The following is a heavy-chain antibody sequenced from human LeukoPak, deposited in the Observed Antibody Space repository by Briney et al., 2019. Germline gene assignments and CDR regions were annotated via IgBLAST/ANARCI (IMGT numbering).Heavy chain of an antibody. Sequence: GGSLRLSCVASGFTFSNYWMHWVRQPPGKGLVWVSRIYVDGRTTNYADSVKGRFTISRDNAKNTLFLQMNTLRAEDSAVYYCAKAGKAVDSGDTSYPYYFDSWGRGTLVTVSS. V-gene: IGHV3-74*01. CDR1: GFTFSNYW. D-gene: IGHD4-23*01. CDR2: IYVDGRTT. CDR3: AKAGKAVDSGDTSYPYYFDS. J-gene: IGHJ4*02.